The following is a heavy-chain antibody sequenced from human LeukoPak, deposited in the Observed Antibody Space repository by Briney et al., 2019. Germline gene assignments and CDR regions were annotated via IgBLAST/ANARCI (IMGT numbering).Heavy chain of an antibody. CDR2: INSDGSST. V-gene: IGHV3-74*01. CDR1: GFTFSDYY. Sequence: GGSLRLSCAASGFTFSDYYMSWIRQAPGKGLEWVSRINSDGSSTSYADSVKGRFTISRDNAKNTLYLQMNSLRAEDTAVYYCARGRKVGATTWFDPWGQGTLVTVSS. D-gene: IGHD1-26*01. CDR3: ARGRKVGATTWFDP. J-gene: IGHJ5*02.